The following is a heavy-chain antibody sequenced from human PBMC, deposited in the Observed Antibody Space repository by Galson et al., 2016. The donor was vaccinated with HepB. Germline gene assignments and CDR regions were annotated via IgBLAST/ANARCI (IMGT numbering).Heavy chain of an antibody. D-gene: IGHD1-26*01. J-gene: IGHJ4*02. V-gene: IGHV3-21*01. CDR1: GFTFNTYS. Sequence: SLRLSCAASGFTFNTYSINWVRQAPGKGLAWVSSISPSSRYIYYADSLKGRFTISRDDAKNSLVLQMNNLRAEDTAVYYCARLAGYGGGYYVDFWGQGNLVTVSS. CDR3: ARLAGYGGGYYVDF. CDR2: ISPSSRYI.